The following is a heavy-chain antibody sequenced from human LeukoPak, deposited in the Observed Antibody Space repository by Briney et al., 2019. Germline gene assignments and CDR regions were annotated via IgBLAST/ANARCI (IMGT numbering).Heavy chain of an antibody. CDR3: ATTLITMKVPTWFDP. Sequence: PSETLSLTCTVSGSSISSSSYYWGWIRQPPGKGLEWIGSIYYSGSTYYNPSLKSRVTISVDTSKNHFSLKLSSVTATDTAVYYCATTLITMKVPTWFDPWGQGTLVTVSS. V-gene: IGHV4-39*02. CDR1: GSSISSSSYY. D-gene: IGHD3-22*01. J-gene: IGHJ5*02. CDR2: IYYSGST.